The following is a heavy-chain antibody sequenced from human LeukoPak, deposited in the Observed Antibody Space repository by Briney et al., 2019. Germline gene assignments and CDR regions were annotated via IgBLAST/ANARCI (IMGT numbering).Heavy chain of an antibody. J-gene: IGHJ4*02. CDR1: GGSISSSSYY. CDR2: IYYSGST. V-gene: IGHV4-39*07. CDR3: ASSVTTFPTFDY. D-gene: IGHD4-17*01. Sequence: SQTLSLTCTVSGGSISSSSYYRGWIRQPPGKGLEWIGSIYYSGSTYYNLSLKSRVTISEDTSKNQLSLKLSSVTAADTAVYYCASSVTTFPTFDYWGQGTLVTVSS.